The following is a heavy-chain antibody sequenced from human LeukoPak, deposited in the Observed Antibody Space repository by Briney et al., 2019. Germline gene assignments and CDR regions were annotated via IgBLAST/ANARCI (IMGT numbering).Heavy chain of an antibody. CDR2: IKQDGSEK. Sequence: GGSLRLSCAASGFTFSSYWMSWVRQAPGKGLEWVANIKQDGSEKYYVDSVKGRFTISRDNAKNSLYLQMNSLRAEDTAVYYCAARPPLDYYDSSGYRAFDYWGQGTLVTVSS. CDR3: AARPPLDYYDSSGYRAFDY. J-gene: IGHJ4*02. V-gene: IGHV3-7*01. CDR1: GFTFSSYW. D-gene: IGHD3-22*01.